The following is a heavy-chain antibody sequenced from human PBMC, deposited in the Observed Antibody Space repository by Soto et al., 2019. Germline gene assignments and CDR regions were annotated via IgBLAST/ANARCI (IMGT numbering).Heavy chain of an antibody. J-gene: IGHJ3*02. D-gene: IGHD1-26*01. CDR2: INAGNGNT. CDR1: GYTFTSYA. CDR3: ARDFIRYSGSYVSRGAFDI. V-gene: IGHV1-3*01. Sequence: QVQLVQSGAEVKKPGASVKVSCKASGYTFTSYAMHWVRQAPGQRLEWMGWINAGNGNTKYSQKFQGRVTITRDTXXSXDXXELSSLRSEDTAVYYCARDFIRYSGSYVSRGAFDIWGQGTMVTVSS.